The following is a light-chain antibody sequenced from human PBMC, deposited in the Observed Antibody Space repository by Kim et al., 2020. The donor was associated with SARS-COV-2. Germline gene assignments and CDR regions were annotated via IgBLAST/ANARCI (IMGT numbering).Light chain of an antibody. CDR2: GAS. V-gene: IGKV3-20*01. CDR3: QQYGSSRS. Sequence: LSPGERATLSCRASQSVSSSYLAWYQQNPGQAPRLLIYGASSRATGVPDRFSGSGSGTDFTLTISRLEPDDFAVYYCQQYGSSRSFGQGTKVDIK. J-gene: IGKJ1*01. CDR1: QSVSSSY.